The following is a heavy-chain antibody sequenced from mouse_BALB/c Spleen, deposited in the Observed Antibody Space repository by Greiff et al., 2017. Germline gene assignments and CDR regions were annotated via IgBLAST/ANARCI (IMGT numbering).Heavy chain of an antibody. Sequence: VQVVESGPQLVRPGASVKISCKASGYSFTSYWMHWVKQRPGQGLEWIGMIDPSDSETRLNQKFKDKATLTVDKSSSTAYMQLSSPTSEDSAVYYCARRDYYGSSPFDYWGQGTTLTVSS. J-gene: IGHJ2*01. CDR3: ARRDYYGSSPFDY. CDR1: GYSFTSYW. CDR2: IDPSDSET. V-gene: IGHV1S126*01. D-gene: IGHD1-1*01.